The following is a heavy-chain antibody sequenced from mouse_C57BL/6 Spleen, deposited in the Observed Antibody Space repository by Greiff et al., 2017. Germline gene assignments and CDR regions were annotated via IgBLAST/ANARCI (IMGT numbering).Heavy chain of an antibody. V-gene: IGHV5-9-1*02. D-gene: IGHD2-5*01. J-gene: IGHJ4*01. CDR2: ISSGGDYI. CDR3: TREHYSNYVPFMDY. CDR1: GFTFSSYA. Sequence: DVMLVESGEGLVKPGGSLKLSCAASGFTFSSYAMPWVRQTPEKRLEWVAYISSGGDYIYYADTVKGRCTISRDNARNTLYLHMSSLKSEDTDMYYCTREHYSNYVPFMDYWGQGTSVTVSS.